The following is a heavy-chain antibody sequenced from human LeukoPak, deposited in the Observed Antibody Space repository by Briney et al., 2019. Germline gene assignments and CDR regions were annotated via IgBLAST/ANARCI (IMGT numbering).Heavy chain of an antibody. J-gene: IGHJ5*02. V-gene: IGHV4-61*02. CDR1: GGSFSSVSCY. CDR3: ARGGLLNWFDP. CDR2: IYTSGST. Sequence: SQTLSLTCTVSGGSFSSVSCYWSWIRQPAGKGLEWIGRIYTSGSTNYNPSLKSRVTISVDTSKNQFSLKLSSVSAADTAVYYCARGGLLNWFDPWGQGTLVTVSS. D-gene: IGHD1-26*01.